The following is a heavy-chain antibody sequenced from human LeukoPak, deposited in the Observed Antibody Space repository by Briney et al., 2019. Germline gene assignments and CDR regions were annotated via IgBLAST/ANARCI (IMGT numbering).Heavy chain of an antibody. Sequence: SETLSLTRTVSGGSISSYYWSWIRQPPGKGLEWIGYIYYSGSTNYNPSLKSRVTISVDTSKNQFSLKLSSVTAADTAVYYCARSVGGGHYYYYYMDVWGKGTTVTVSS. CDR2: IYYSGST. J-gene: IGHJ6*03. CDR3: ARSVGGGHYYYYYMDV. CDR1: GGSISSYY. D-gene: IGHD2-15*01. V-gene: IGHV4-59*01.